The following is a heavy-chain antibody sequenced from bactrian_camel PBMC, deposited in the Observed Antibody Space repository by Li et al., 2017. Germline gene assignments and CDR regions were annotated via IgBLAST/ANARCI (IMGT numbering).Heavy chain of an antibody. CDR2: IYPSRGTT. V-gene: IGHV3-2*01. J-gene: IGHJ4*01. D-gene: IGHD4*01. Sequence: QLVESGGGSVPAGGSLRLSCAASGYIRARNCMLWFRRAPGGKRVGVASIYPSRGTTFYDDSVKGRFTISRDVAKNTVYLQMNSLKPEDTAMYYCAAGAQTRYLVLSDYDPLCSPAVSNYSYWGQGTQVTVS. CDR3: AAGAQTRYLVLSDYDPLCSPAVSNYSY. CDR1: GYIRARNC.